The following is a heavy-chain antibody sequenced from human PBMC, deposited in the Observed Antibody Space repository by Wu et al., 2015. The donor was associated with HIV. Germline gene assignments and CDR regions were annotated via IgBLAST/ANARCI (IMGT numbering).Heavy chain of an antibody. CDR3: ARATYCGTDCYSPYFDF. Sequence: HVQLVQSGNEVKKPGASVKVSCKASGYSFSAYGITWVRQAPGQGLEWMGWISGSTNYINYTQTLQDRVIMTTDTSTSTAYMELRNLGSADTAIYFCARATYCGTDCYSPYFDFWGQGTVVTVSS. V-gene: IGHV1-18*01. J-gene: IGHJ4*02. D-gene: IGHD2-21*02. CDR1: GYSFSAYG. CDR2: ISGSTNYI.